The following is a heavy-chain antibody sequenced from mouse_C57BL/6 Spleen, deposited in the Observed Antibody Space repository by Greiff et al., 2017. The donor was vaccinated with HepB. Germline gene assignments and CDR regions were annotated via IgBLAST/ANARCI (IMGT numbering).Heavy chain of an antibody. D-gene: IGHD1-1*01. CDR3: ARWGTTVVSGY. CDR1: GYTFTSYW. CDR2: IDPSDSYT. Sequence: QVQLQQSGAELVKPGASVKLSCKASGYTFTSYWMQWVKQRPGQGLEWIGEIDPSDSYTNYNQKFKGKATLTVDTSSSTAYMQLSSLTSEDSAVYYCARWGTTVVSGYWGQGTTLTVSS. V-gene: IGHV1-50*01. J-gene: IGHJ2*01.